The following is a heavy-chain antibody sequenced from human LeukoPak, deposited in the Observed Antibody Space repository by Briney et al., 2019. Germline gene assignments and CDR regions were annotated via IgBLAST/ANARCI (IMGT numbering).Heavy chain of an antibody. CDR3: ARDALHTAHFDY. V-gene: IGHV3-23*01. CDR1: GFTLSRYV. J-gene: IGHJ4*02. D-gene: IGHD5-18*01. CDR2: ISGSGDST. Sequence: GGALRLSCAASGFTLSRYVITWVRPAPGKSLEWVSGISGSGDSTYYADSVKGRFTISRDNSKNTLYLQMNSLRGEDTAVYYCARDALHTAHFDYWGQGTLVTVSS.